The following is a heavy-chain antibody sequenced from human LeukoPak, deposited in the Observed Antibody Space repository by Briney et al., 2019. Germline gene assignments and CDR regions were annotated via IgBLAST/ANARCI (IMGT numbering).Heavy chain of an antibody. J-gene: IGHJ5*02. CDR2: ISSGGSTI. CDR3: ARNVWFDP. Sequence: GGRLRLSCAASGFTFSSHEMNWVRQPPGKGLEWVSYISSGGSTIYYADSVKGRFTVSRDNAKNSLYLQMNSLRAEDTALYYCARNVWFDPWGQGTLASVSS. V-gene: IGHV3-48*03. CDR1: GFTFSSHE.